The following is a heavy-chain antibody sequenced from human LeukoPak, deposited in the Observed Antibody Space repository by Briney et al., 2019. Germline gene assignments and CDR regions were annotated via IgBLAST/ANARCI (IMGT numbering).Heavy chain of an antibody. CDR3: ARGGGGDFWSRVYYMDV. D-gene: IGHD3-3*01. CDR2: INPKNGGT. J-gene: IGHJ6*03. Sequence: ASVKVSCKPSGYTFSDHYMHWVRQAPGQGLERMAWINPKNGGTTYAPKFQGRVTLTRDTSISTFYMELSRLTSDDTPVYFCARGGGGDFWSRVYYMDVWGKGTTVTVS. CDR1: GYTFSDHY. V-gene: IGHV1-2*02.